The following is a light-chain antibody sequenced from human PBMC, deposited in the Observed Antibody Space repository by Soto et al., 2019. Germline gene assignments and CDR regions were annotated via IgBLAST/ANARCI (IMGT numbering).Light chain of an antibody. J-gene: IGLJ3*02. V-gene: IGLV2-14*01. CDR2: EVS. CDR1: SSDVGGYNY. Sequence: QSALTQPASVSGSPGQSITISCTGTSSDVGGYNYVSWYQQHPGKAPKLMIYEVSNRPSGVSNRFSGSKSGNTASLTISGLQAEDEADCYCSSYAGSNNLVFGGGTKLTVL. CDR3: SSYAGSNNLV.